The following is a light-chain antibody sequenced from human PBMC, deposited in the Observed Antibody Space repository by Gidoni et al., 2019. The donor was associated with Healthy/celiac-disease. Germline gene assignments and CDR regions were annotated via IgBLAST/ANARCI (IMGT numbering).Light chain of an antibody. CDR3: QQYYSYLS. V-gene: IGKV1-8*01. J-gene: IGKJ3*01. CDR2: AAS. CDR1: QGISRY. Sequence: AIRMTQSPSSLSASTGDRVTITCRASQGISRYLAWYQQKPGKAPKLLIYAASTLQSGVPSRFSGSGSGTDFTLTISCLPSEDFATYYCQQYYSYLSFGPGTKVDIK.